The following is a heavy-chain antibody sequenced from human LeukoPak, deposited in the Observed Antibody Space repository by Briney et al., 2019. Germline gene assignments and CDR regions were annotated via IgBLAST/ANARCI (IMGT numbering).Heavy chain of an antibody. CDR1: GGSVSSGSYY. J-gene: IGHJ4*02. Sequence: SETLSLTCTVSGGSVSSGSYYWSWIRQPPGKGLEWIGYIYYSGSTNYNPSLKSRVTISVDTSKNQFSLKLSSVTAADTAVYYCGRVYYDSSGYNFDYWGQGTLVTVSS. V-gene: IGHV4-61*01. CDR2: IYYSGST. CDR3: GRVYYDSSGYNFDY. D-gene: IGHD3-22*01.